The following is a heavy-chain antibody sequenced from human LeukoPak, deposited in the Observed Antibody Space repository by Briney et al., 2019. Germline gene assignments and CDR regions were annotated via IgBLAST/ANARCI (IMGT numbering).Heavy chain of an antibody. Sequence: SQTLSLTCTVSGGSISSGSYYWSWIRQPAGKGLEWIGRIYTSGSTNYNPSLKSRVTISVDTSKNQFSLKLSSVTAADTAVYYCARKVHYYYMDVWGKGTTVTVSS. CDR1: GGSISSGSYY. V-gene: IGHV4-61*02. CDR2: IYTSGST. J-gene: IGHJ6*03. CDR3: ARKVHYYYMDV.